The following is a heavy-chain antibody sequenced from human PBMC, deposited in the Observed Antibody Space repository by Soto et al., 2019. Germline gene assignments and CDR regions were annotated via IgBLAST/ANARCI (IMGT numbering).Heavy chain of an antibody. CDR2: IYYSGST. CDR3: ARETYYYDSSGSSTYYFDY. CDR1: GGSISSYY. D-gene: IGHD3-22*01. V-gene: IGHV4-59*01. Sequence: SETLSLTCTVSGGSISSYYWSWIRQPPGKGLEWIGYIYYSGSTNYNPSLKSRVTISVDTSKNQFSLKLSSVTAADTAVYYCARETYYYDSSGSSTYYFDYWGQGTLVTVSS. J-gene: IGHJ4*02.